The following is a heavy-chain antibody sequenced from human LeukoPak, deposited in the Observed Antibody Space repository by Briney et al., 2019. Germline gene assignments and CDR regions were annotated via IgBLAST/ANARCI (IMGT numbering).Heavy chain of an antibody. Sequence: GGSLRLSCAASGFTFSSYWMHWVRQAPGKGLVWVSAISGSGGSTYYADSVKGRFTISRDNSKNTLYLQMNSLRAEDTAVYYCAKHYGDGAYYYYGMDVWGQGTTVTVSS. D-gene: IGHD4-17*01. CDR2: ISGSGGST. V-gene: IGHV3-23*01. CDR3: AKHYGDGAYYYYGMDV. J-gene: IGHJ6*02. CDR1: GFTFSSYW.